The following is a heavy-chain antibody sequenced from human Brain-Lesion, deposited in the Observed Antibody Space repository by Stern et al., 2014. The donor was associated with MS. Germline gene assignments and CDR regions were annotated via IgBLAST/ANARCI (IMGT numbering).Heavy chain of an antibody. CDR3: ARVYNTIYGIVAQRGSGMDV. Sequence: EMQLVESGGGLVQPGGSLTLSCAAAGFTFGNYWMTWVRQAPGKGLEWVAVIKGTGNATDYGDSVKGRFTISRDNPKTTFYLALNSLRCEDAALYVCARVYNTIYGIVAQRGSGMDVWGQGTTVIVSS. J-gene: IGHJ6*02. CDR1: GFTFGNYW. CDR2: IKGTGNAT. V-gene: IGHV3-7*01. D-gene: IGHD3-3*01.